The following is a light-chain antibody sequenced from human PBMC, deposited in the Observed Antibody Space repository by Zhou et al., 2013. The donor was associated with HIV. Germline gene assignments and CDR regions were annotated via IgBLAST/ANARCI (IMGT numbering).Light chain of an antibody. J-gene: IGKJ1*01. CDR3: QQYNSYPRT. Sequence: DIKLTQSPSFLSASVGDRVTITCRVSQGISSYLNWYRQKPGKVPKLLIYSASNLQSGVPSRFSGSGSGTEFYLTISSLQPDDFATYFCQQYNSYPRTFGPGTKVE. CDR2: SAS. V-gene: IGKV1-27*01. CDR1: QGISSY.